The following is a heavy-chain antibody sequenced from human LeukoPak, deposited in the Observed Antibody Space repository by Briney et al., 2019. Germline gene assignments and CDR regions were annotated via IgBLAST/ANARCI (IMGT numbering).Heavy chain of an antibody. CDR2: IYYSGST. CDR1: GGSISSYY. V-gene: IGHV4-59*01. Sequence: SETLSLTCTVSGGSISSYYWSWIRQPPGKGLEWIGYIYYSGSTNYNPSLKSRVTISVDTPKNQFSLKLSSVTAADTAVYYCARLHYDIDAFDIWGQGTMVTVSS. J-gene: IGHJ3*02. CDR3: ARLHYDIDAFDI. D-gene: IGHD3-22*01.